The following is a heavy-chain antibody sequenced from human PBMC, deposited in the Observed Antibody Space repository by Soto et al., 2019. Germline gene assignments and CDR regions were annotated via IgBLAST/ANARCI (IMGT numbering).Heavy chain of an antibody. J-gene: IGHJ5*02. V-gene: IGHV5-51*01. CDR2: IYPGDSDT. CDR3: AGSTFGESQINWFDP. D-gene: IGHD3-10*01. Sequence: GESLKISCKGSGYSFTSYWIGWVRQMPGKGLEWMGIIYPGDSDTRYSPSFQGQVTISADKSISTAYLQWSSLKASDTAMYYCAGSTFGESQINWFDPWGQGTLVTVSS. CDR1: GYSFTSYW.